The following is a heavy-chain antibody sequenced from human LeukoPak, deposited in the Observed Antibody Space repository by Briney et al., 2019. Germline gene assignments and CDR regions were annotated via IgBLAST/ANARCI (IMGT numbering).Heavy chain of an antibody. D-gene: IGHD3-22*01. V-gene: IGHV4-61*02. CDR3: ARVSFPGTMIVVADPREDP. Sequence: PSQTLSLTCTVSGGSISSGSYYWSWLRQPAGKGLEWIGRIYTSGSTNYNPSLKSRVTISVDTSKNQFSLKLSSVTAADTAVYYCARVSFPGTMIVVADPREDPWGQGTLVTVSS. CDR1: GGSISSGSYY. J-gene: IGHJ5*02. CDR2: IYTSGST.